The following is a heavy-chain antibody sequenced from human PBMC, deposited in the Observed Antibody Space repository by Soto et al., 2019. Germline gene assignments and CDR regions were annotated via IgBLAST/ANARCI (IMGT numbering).Heavy chain of an antibody. Sequence: QVQLQQWGAGLLKPSETLSLTCVVYGGSFSGHFWSWIRQPPGKGLEWIGEINHSGSANYNPSLRSRVTLSVDTSKNQCSLKVNSVTAADTAVYYCAGWEVGVMSLGVPKDYWGQGTLVTVSS. D-gene: IGHD3-3*01. CDR2: INHSGSA. CDR3: AGWEVGVMSLGVPKDY. J-gene: IGHJ4*02. CDR1: GGSFSGHF. V-gene: IGHV4-34*01.